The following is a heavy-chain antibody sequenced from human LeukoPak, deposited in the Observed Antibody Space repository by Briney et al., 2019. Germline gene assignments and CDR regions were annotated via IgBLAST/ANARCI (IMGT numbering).Heavy chain of an antibody. V-gene: IGHV1-2*02. Sequence: ASVKVSCKASGYTLNGYYMHWVRQAPGQGLEWMGWINPNSGGTNYAQKFQGRVTMTRDTSISTAYMELSRLRSDDTAEYYWARDISSYAVAGSVVYVYWGQGTLVTVSS. CDR1: GYTLNGYY. D-gene: IGHD6-19*01. J-gene: IGHJ4*02. CDR2: INPNSGGT. CDR3: ARDISSYAVAGSVVYVY.